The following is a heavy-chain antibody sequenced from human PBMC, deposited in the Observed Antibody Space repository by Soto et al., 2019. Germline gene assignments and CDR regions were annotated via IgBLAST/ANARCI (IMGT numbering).Heavy chain of an antibody. J-gene: IGHJ4*02. CDR2: IWNDGTNE. D-gene: IGHD4-4*01. CDR1: GFRFNIFV. CDR3: AREAYSKMWSFDY. Sequence: QVQLVESGGGVVQPGTSLRLSCAASGFRFNIFVMHWVRQAPGKGLEWVASIWNDGTNEKYADSLEGRFIISRANSRNTLYLQMNSLRTEDTAVYYCAREAYSKMWSFDYWGQGILVTASS. V-gene: IGHV3-33*01.